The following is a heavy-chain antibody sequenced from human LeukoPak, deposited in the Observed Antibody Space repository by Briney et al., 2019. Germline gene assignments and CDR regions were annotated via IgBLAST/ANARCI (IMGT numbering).Heavy chain of an antibody. D-gene: IGHD6-13*01. CDR3: ARGRAEDFDY. V-gene: IGHV4-61*02. Sequence: SETLSLTCTVSGGSISSGSYYWSWIRQPAGKGLEWIGRIYTSGSTNYNPSLKSRVTISVDTSKNQFSLKLSSVTAADTAVYYCARGRAEDFDYWGQGTLVTVSS. CDR2: IYTSGST. CDR1: GGSISSGSYY. J-gene: IGHJ4*02.